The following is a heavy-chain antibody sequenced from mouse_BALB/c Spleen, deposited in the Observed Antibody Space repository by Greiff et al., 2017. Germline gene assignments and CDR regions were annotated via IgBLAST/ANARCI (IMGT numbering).Heavy chain of an antibody. CDR2: ISDGGSYT. J-gene: IGHJ2*01. CDR1: GFTFSDYY. V-gene: IGHV5-4*02. CDR3: AREGMRGYFDY. Sequence: EVHLVESGGGLVKPGGSLKLSCAASGFTFSDYYMYWVRQTPEKRLEWVATISDGGSYTYYPDSVKGRFTISRDNAKNTLYLEMSSLRSEDTAMYYCAREGMRGYFDYWGQGTTLTVSS.